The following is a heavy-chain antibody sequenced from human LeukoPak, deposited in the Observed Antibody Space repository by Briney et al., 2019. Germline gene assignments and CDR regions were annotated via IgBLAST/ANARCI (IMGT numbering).Heavy chain of an antibody. Sequence: ASVKVSCKASGYTFTCYYMDWVRQAPGQGLEWMGRINPNSGGTNYAQKVQGRVTMTRDTAISTAYMELSSLRSDDTAVYYCARDAPPLIVAIVATIAYWGQGTLVTASS. J-gene: IGHJ4*02. CDR2: INPNSGGT. V-gene: IGHV1-2*06. CDR3: ARDAPPLIVAIVATIAY. D-gene: IGHD5-12*01. CDR1: GYTFTCYY.